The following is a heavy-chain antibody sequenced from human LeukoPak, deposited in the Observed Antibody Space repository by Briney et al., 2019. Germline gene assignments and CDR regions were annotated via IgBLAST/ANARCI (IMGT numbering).Heavy chain of an antibody. CDR2: ISSNGGTT. Sequence: GPLILSCAASGFTFSSYAMHWVRQAPGKGLEHVSSISSNGGTTYYANSVKGRFTISRDNSKNTLYLQMGSLRAEDTAVYYCARGLFGSSYSSGWYLMGYWGQGTLVPVSS. V-gene: IGHV3-64*01. D-gene: IGHD6-19*01. CDR3: ARGLFGSSYSSGWYLMGY. J-gene: IGHJ4*02. CDR1: GFTFSSYA.